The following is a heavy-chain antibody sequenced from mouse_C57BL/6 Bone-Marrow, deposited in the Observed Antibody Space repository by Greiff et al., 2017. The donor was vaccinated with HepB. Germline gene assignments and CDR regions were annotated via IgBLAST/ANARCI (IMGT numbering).Heavy chain of an antibody. V-gene: IGHV6-3*01. CDR2: IRLKSDNYAT. D-gene: IGHD3-3*01. Sequence: EVMLVESGGGLVQPGGSMKLSCVASGFTFSNYWMNWVRQSPEKGLEWVAQIRLKSDNYATHYAESVKGRFTISRDDSKSSVYLQMNNLRAEDTGMYYCTGGTRGYYYFDYWGQGTTLTVSS. CDR1: GFTFSNYW. CDR3: TGGTRGYYYFDY. J-gene: IGHJ2*01.